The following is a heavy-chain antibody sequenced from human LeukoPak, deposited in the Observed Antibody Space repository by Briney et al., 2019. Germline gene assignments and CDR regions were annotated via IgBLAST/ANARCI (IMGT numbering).Heavy chain of an antibody. D-gene: IGHD3-10*01. V-gene: IGHV3-48*02. Sequence: GGSLRLSCAASGFTFSSYRMTWVRQAPGKGLEWVSYISSSSSTIYYADSVKGRFTISRDNAKNSLYLQMNSLRDEDTAVYYCARERAYYYGSGSYYPNDYWGQGTLVTVSS. CDR2: ISSSSSTI. CDR3: ARERAYYYGSGSYYPNDY. J-gene: IGHJ4*02. CDR1: GFTFSSYR.